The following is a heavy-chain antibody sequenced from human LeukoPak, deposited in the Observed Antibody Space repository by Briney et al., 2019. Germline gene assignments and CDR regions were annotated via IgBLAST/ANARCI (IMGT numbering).Heavy chain of an antibody. CDR1: GGSISSSSYY. CDR3: ARYGSGYY. D-gene: IGHD3-10*01. J-gene: IGHJ4*02. CDR2: IYYSGST. V-gene: IGHV4-39*01. Sequence: PSETLSLTCTVSGGSISSSSYYWGWIRQPPGKGLEWIGSIYYSGSTYYNPTLKSRVTISVDTSKNQFSLKLSSVTAADTAVYYCARYGSGYYWGQGTLVTVSS.